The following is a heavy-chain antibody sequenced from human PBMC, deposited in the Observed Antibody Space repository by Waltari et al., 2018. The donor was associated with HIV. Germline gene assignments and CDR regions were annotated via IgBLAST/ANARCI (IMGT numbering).Heavy chain of an antibody. Sequence: EVQLVQSGAEVKKPGESLKISCKGSGYSFTSYWIGWVRQMPGKGLEWMGIIYPGGSDTRYSPSFQGQVTISADKSISTAYLQWSSLKASDTAMYYCARWGLGELSSYWYYGVDVWGQGTTVTVSS. CDR3: ARWGLGELSSYWYYGVDV. J-gene: IGHJ6*02. D-gene: IGHD3-16*02. CDR2: IYPGGSDT. V-gene: IGHV5-51*03. CDR1: GYSFTSYW.